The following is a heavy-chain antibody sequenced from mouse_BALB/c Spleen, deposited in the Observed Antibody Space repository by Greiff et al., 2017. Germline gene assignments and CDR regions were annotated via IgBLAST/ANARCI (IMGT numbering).Heavy chain of an antibody. Sequence: EVQLQQSGPELVKPGASVKIPCKASGYTFTDYNMDWVKQSHGKSLEWIGDINPNNGGTIYNQKFKGKATLTVDKSSSTAYMELRSLTSEDTAVYYCARETTRRYDGAPWFAYWGQGTLVTVSA. J-gene: IGHJ3*01. CDR1: GYTFTDYN. CDR2: INPNNGGT. CDR3: ARETTRRYDGAPWFAY. V-gene: IGHV1-18*01. D-gene: IGHD2-14*01.